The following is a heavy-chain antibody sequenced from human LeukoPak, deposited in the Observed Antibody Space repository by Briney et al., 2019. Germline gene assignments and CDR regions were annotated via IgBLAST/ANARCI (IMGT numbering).Heavy chain of an antibody. V-gene: IGHV1-69*05. CDR3: ARDSLYGSGARTPDY. CDR2: IIPIFGTA. CDR1: GGTFSSYA. Sequence: RASVKVSCKASGGTFSSYAISWVRQAPGQGLEWMGRIIPIFGTANYAQKFQGRVTITTDESTSTAYMGLSSLRSEDTAVYYCARDSLYGSGARTPDYWGQGTLVTVSS. J-gene: IGHJ4*02. D-gene: IGHD3-10*01.